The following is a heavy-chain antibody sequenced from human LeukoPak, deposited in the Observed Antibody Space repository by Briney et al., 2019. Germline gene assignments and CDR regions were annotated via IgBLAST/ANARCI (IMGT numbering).Heavy chain of an antibody. CDR1: GFNFSSYA. Sequence: QPGGSLRLPCAASGFNFSSYAMSWVRRAPGKGLEWVSSISGSGGNTYYAQSVKGRFSISRDNSKNTLNLQMDSLRADDTALYFCAKDPWNTAVANTNRWFDPWGQGTLVTVSS. D-gene: IGHD6-19*01. V-gene: IGHV3-23*01. CDR2: ISGSGGNT. J-gene: IGHJ5*02. CDR3: AKDPWNTAVANTNRWFDP.